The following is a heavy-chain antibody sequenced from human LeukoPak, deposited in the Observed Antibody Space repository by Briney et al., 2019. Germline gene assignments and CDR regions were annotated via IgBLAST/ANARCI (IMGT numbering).Heavy chain of an antibody. V-gene: IGHV1-18*01. J-gene: IGHJ6*03. CDR1: GYTFSNYG. CDR3: ARTHSGYDYPYHYYMDV. Sequence: ASVKVSCKASGYTFSNYGISWVRQAPGQGLEWMGWISPHSGVANYAQNLQGRVTMTADTSTSTAYMELRSLTSDDTAVYFCARTHSGYDYPYHYYMDVWGRATTVTVS. D-gene: IGHD5-12*01. CDR2: ISPHSGVA.